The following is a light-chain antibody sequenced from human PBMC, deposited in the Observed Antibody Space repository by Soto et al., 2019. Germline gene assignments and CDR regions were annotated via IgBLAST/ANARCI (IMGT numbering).Light chain of an antibody. CDR3: QQYDKLPIT. Sequence: DIRMTQSPSSLSASVGDRVTITCQASQDISNYLNWYQQKPGKAPKLLIYDASNLETGVPSRFSGSASETDFTFTISSLQPEDTGTYYCQQYDKLPITFGQGTRLEIK. CDR2: DAS. CDR1: QDISNY. J-gene: IGKJ5*01. V-gene: IGKV1-33*01.